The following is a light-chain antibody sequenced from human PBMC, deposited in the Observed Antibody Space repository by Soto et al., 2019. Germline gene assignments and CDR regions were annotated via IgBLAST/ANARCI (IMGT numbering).Light chain of an antibody. J-gene: IGLJ1*01. CDR3: CSYTSSSTPWV. Sequence: QSALTQPASVSGSPGQSITISCTGTSSDVGGYNYVSWYQQHPGEAPKLMIYDVSDRPSGVSNRFSASKSGNTASLTISGLQPEYEADYFCCSYTSSSTPWVFGTGTKVPVL. CDR2: DVS. CDR1: SSDVGGYNY. V-gene: IGLV2-14*03.